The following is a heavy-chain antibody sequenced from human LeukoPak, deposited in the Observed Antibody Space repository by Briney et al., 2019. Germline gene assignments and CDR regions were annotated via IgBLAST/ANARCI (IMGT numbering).Heavy chain of an antibody. Sequence: PGGSLRLSCAASGFTFSSYGMHWVRQAPGKGLEWVAVIWYDGSNKYYADSVKGRFTISRDNSKNTLYLQMNSLRAEDTAVYYCPRVSALRSSGWFGVFDFWGQGTQVTVSS. CDR3: PRVSALRSSGWFGVFDF. V-gene: IGHV3-33*01. J-gene: IGHJ4*02. CDR2: IWYDGSNK. CDR1: GFTFSSYG. D-gene: IGHD6-19*01.